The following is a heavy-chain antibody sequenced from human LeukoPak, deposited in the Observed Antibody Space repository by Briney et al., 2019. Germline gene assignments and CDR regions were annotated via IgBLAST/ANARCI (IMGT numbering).Heavy chain of an antibody. V-gene: IGHV1-69*13. CDR1: GGFLNTHA. CDR2: IIPVLGAA. D-gene: IGHD3-16*01. CDR3: AMYVWGSVRRWRNWFDP. J-gene: IGHJ5*02. Sequence: SVKVSCKASGGFLNTHAITWVRQAPGEGLEWLGGIIPVLGAAHSAQSFQGRVTITADESTSTAYTEMSSLRSEDTAVYYCAMYVWGSVRRWRNWFDPWGQGTLVTVSS.